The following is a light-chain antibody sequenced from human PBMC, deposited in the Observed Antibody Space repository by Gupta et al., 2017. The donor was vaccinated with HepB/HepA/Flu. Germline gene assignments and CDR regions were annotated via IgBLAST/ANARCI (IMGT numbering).Light chain of an antibody. V-gene: IGKV1-16*02. CDR2: AAS. CDR3: QQYNTYPPVT. J-gene: IGKJ4*01. Sequence: DIQMTQPPSSLSASVGDRVTISCRASQGIRNYLVWFQQKPGKATKSLIYAASSLQSGVPSKLSGSGSATDFTLTISILQPEDFATYYCQQYNTYPPVTSGGGTKVEIK. CDR1: QGIRNY.